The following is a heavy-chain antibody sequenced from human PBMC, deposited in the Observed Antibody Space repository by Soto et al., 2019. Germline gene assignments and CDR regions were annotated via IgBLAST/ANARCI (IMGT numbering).Heavy chain of an antibody. V-gene: IGHV4-59*01. D-gene: IGHD3-9*01. Sequence: SETLSLTCSVSGASISSYYWTWIRQPPGGGLEWIGYMHHTQGTNDNPSLRGRVHMSIDTSMNQFSLRLTSVTAADTAVYYCARVHFVGYFDRIDPRGPGTFVTVST. CDR2: MHHTQGT. CDR1: GASISSYY. CDR3: ARVHFVGYFDRIDP. J-gene: IGHJ5*02.